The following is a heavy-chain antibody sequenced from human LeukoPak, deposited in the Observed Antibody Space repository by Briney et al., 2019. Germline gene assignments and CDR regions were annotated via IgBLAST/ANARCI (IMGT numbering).Heavy chain of an antibody. V-gene: IGHV1-69*06. CDR1: GDTFDSHA. CDR2: IIPMYGAS. D-gene: IGHD5-12*01. Sequence: SVKVSCKASGDTFDSHALSWVRQAPGQRLEWMGAIIPMYGASNYAQKFQGRVAIIADKSTSTAYMELNSLTSEDTAVYYCAIAQNNHGYVYFGMDVWGKGTTVTVSS. J-gene: IGHJ6*04. CDR3: AIAQNNHGYVYFGMDV.